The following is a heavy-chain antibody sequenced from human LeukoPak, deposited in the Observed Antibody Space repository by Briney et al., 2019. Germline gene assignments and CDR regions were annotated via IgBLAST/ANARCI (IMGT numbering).Heavy chain of an antibody. CDR2: IYYSGST. Sequence: KTSETLSLTCTVSGGSIRSYYWSWIRQPPGKGLEWIGYIYYSGSTNYNPSLKSRVTISVDTSKNHFSLKLTSVTAADTAVYYCARHDSSGLPVDYWGQGTLVTVSS. J-gene: IGHJ4*02. V-gene: IGHV4-59*08. CDR1: GGSIRSYY. CDR3: ARHDSSGLPVDY. D-gene: IGHD3-10*01.